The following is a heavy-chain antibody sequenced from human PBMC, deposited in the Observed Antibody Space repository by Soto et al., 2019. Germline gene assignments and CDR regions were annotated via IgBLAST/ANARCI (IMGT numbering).Heavy chain of an antibody. CDR2: ISTSGAIT. Sequence: VQLLESGGGLVQPGGSLRLSCTASRFTFSSYALSWVRQAPGKGLEWVSAISTSGAITYYAESVRGRFTISRDDSKNTLYLQMNSLRAEDTAVYYCAKTCRYCSVDSPWSWGQGTLVTVSS. D-gene: IGHD2-15*01. CDR1: RFTFSSYA. J-gene: IGHJ4*02. CDR3: AKTCRYCSVDSPWS. V-gene: IGHV3-23*01.